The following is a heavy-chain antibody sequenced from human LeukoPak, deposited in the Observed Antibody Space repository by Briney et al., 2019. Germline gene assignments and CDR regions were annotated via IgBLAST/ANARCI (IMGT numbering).Heavy chain of an antibody. D-gene: IGHD6-13*01. J-gene: IGHJ5*02. CDR2: IYYTGTTT. Sequence: SETLSLTCTVSGGSISSVGYYWSWIRQHPGKGLEWIGFIYYTGTTTYYNPSLNSRATISVDTSKNHFSLKLTSVTAADAAVYYCARATGGAAAADFDPWGQGTLVTVSS. CDR1: GGSISSVGYY. CDR3: ARATGGAAAADFDP. V-gene: IGHV4-31*03.